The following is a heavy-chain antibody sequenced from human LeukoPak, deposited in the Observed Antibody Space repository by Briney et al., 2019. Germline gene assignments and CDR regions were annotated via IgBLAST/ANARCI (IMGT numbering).Heavy chain of an antibody. CDR3: ARTTYCSGGSCHFDY. CDR1: GFTFRDYY. CDR2: ISSDGTTI. D-gene: IGHD2-15*01. V-gene: IGHV3-11*04. J-gene: IGHJ4*02. Sequence: GGSLRLSCAASGFTFRDYYMTWIRQAPGKGLEWVSYISSDGTTIYYADSVKGRFTISRDTAKNSVYLQMNSLRADDTAVYYCARTTYCSGGSCHFDYWGQGTLVTVSS.